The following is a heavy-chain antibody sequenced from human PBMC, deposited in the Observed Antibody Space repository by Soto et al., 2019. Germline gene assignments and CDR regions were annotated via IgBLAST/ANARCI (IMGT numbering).Heavy chain of an antibody. D-gene: IGHD1-7*01. CDR2: IYPSDSDA. Sequence: GESLKISCKGSGYSSTSYWIGWVRQMPGKGLEWMGSIYPSDSDATYNPPFQGHVTISADESLNAAYLQWSSPQASDPAIYYCVRLSNIAGTTYAFDICIQRTIVTV. CDR1: GYSSTSYW. CDR3: VRLSNIAGTTYAFDI. J-gene: IGHJ3*02. V-gene: IGHV5-51*01.